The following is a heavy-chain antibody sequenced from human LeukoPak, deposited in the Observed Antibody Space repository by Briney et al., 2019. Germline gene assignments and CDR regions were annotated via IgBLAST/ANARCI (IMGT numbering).Heavy chain of an antibody. CDR2: ISYDGRNK. CDR3: AGDGAGHYYDSSGYFDF. Sequence: GGSLRLSCAASGFTFSSYAMHWVRQAPGKGLEWAAVISYDGRNKYYADSVKGRFTISRDKSKNTLYLQMNSLRAEDTAVYYCAGDGAGHYYDSSGYFDFWGQGTLVTISS. J-gene: IGHJ4*02. CDR1: GFTFSSYA. D-gene: IGHD3-22*01. V-gene: IGHV3-30*04.